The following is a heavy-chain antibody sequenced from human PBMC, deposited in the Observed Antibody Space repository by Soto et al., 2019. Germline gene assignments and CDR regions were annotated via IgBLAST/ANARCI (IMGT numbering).Heavy chain of an antibody. CDR1: GYIFTSYD. J-gene: IGHJ5*02. CDR3: VNKRFRWFGP. Sequence: QVQLVQSGAEVKEPGASVKVSCKASGYIFTSYDINWGRQATGQGLEGMGWMNPKTGNTAYAERFQGRVTMTRNTSIRPAYMELISLSSEDTAEYYCVNKRFRWFGPWGQGTLVTVSS. CDR2: MNPKTGNT. D-gene: IGHD3-3*01. V-gene: IGHV1-8*01.